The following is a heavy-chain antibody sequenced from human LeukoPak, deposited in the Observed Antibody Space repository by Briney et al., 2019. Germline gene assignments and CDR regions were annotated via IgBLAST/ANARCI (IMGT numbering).Heavy chain of an antibody. J-gene: IGHJ3*02. CDR3: ATVLSGGGSYRDAFDI. CDR1: GYTLTELS. V-gene: IGHV1-24*01. Sequence: GASVKVSCKVSGYTLTELSMHWVRQAPGKGLEWMGGFDPEDGETIYAQKFQGRVTMTEDTSTDTAYMELSSLRSEDTAVYYCATVLSGGGSYRDAFDIWGQGTMVTVSS. CDR2: FDPEDGET. D-gene: IGHD1-26*01.